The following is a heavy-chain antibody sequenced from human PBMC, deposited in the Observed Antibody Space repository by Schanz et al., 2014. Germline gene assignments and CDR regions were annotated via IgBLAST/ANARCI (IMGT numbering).Heavy chain of an antibody. J-gene: IGHJ6*02. CDR3: AKDSRGSSFDMDV. CDR1: GFTMRNEW. CDR2: IDRDGGHT. Sequence: VQLVESGGGVVQPGRSLRLSCAASGFTMRNEWMSWVRQAPGKGLEWVSLIDRDGGHTYYADSVKGRFTISRDNSKNSLYLQMNSLRTEDTALYYCAKDSRGSSFDMDVWGQGTSVTVSS. V-gene: IGHV3-43*02. D-gene: IGHD1-26*01.